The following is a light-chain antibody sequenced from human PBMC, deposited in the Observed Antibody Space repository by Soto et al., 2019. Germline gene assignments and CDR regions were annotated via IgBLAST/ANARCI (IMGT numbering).Light chain of an antibody. V-gene: IGKV3-20*01. CDR1: QSVSSNY. J-gene: IGKJ4*01. CDR2: GAS. Sequence: IVLTQSPGTLSLSPGERATLSCRASQSVSSNYLAWYQQKPGQVPRLFIYGASSRATGIPSRFSGSGSGTDFTLTISSLQPEDVAAYYCQKYNSAPLTFGGGTKVDNK. CDR3: QKYNSAPLT.